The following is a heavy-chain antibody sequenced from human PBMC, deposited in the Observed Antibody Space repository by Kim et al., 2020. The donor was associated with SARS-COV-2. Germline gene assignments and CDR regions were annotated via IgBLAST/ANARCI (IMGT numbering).Heavy chain of an antibody. V-gene: IGHV4-59*08. CDR3: ARHLSGSTTFYNFDF. CDR1: GGSIINNY. J-gene: IGHJ4*02. D-gene: IGHD3-9*01. CDR2: IYYTGSA. Sequence: SETLSLTCSVSGGSIINNYWSWIRQTPGEGLEWIAYIYYTGSAAYNPSLRRRATISVDTSKNLFSLELGSVTAADTAVYYCARHLSGSTTFYNFDFWGQGALVTVSS.